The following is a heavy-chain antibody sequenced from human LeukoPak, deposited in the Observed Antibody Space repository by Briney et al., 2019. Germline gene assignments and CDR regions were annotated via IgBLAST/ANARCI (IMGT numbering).Heavy chain of an antibody. CDR3: AKDLRSRIAVAGTATDY. J-gene: IGHJ4*02. V-gene: IGHV3-23*01. CDR2: ISGSGGST. Sequence: PGGSLRLSCAASGFTFSSYAMSWVRQAPGKGLEWVSAISGSGGSTYYADSVKGRFTISRDNSKNTLYLQMNSLRAEDTAVYYCAKDLRSRIAVAGTATDYWGQGTLVTVSS. CDR1: GFTFSSYA. D-gene: IGHD6-19*01.